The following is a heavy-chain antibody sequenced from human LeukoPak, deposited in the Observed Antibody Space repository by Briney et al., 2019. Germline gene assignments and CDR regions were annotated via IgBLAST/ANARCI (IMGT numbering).Heavy chain of an antibody. J-gene: IGHJ3*02. Sequence: GGSLRLSCEASGFTFSSYAMTWVRQAPGKGLEWVSGIYASGSATRYADTVKGRFTISRDNSKNTLYLQMNSLRAEDTAVYYCAKRPRDSSGYYLGAFDMWGQGTMVTVSS. CDR1: GFTFSSYA. V-gene: IGHV3-23*01. CDR3: AKRPRDSSGYYLGAFDM. D-gene: IGHD3-22*01. CDR2: IYASGSAT.